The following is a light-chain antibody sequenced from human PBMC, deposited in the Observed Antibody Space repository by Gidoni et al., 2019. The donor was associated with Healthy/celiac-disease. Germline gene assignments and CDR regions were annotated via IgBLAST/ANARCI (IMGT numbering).Light chain of an antibody. J-gene: IGKJ2*01. Sequence: EFVLTHSPATLSLSPGERATLSCRASQSVSSSYLAWYQQKPGQAPRPLIYGASSRATGIPDRFSGSGSGTDFTLTISRLDPEDFAVYYCQQYGSSPPYTFGQGTKLEIK. CDR2: GAS. V-gene: IGKV3-20*01. CDR1: QSVSSSY. CDR3: QQYGSSPPYT.